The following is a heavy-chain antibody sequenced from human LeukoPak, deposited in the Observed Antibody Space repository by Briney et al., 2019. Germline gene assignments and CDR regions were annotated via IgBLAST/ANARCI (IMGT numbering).Heavy chain of an antibody. J-gene: IGHJ6*02. CDR3: ARDKVDYDFWSGYLTRYYYYGMDV. CDR2: INPNSGGT. V-gene: IGHV1-2*02. D-gene: IGHD3-3*01. CDR1: GYTFTGYY. Sequence: GASVKVSCKASGYTFTGYYMHWVRQAPGQGLEWMGWINPNSGGTNYAQKFQGRVTMTRDTSISTAYMELSRLRSDDTAVYYCARDKVDYDFWSGYLTRYYYYGMDVWGQGTTVTVSS.